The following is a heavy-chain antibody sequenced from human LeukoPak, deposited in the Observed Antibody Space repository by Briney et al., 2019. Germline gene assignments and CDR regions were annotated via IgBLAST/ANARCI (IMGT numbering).Heavy chain of an antibody. J-gene: IGHJ4*02. CDR2: IYYRGST. CDR3: ARRAVVPAAKPVFDY. CDR1: GGSISSSSFY. V-gene: IGHV4-39*01. Sequence: SETLSLTCTVSGGSISSSSFYWGWIRQPPGKGLEWIGSIYYRGSTYYNPSLKSRVTISVDMSENQVSLKLRSVNAADTAVYYCARRAVVPAAKPVFDYWGQGTLVTVSS. D-gene: IGHD2-2*01.